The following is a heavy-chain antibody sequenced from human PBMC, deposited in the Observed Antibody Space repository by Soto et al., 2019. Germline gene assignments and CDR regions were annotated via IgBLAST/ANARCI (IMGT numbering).Heavy chain of an antibody. CDR2: IIPIFGTA. CDR1: GCTFSSYA. Sequence: SVKVSCKASGCTFSSYASSWVRQAPGQGLEWMGGIIPIFGTANYAQKFQGRVTITADESTSTAYMELSSLRSEDTAVYYCARENSSSWYVGWFDPWGQGTLVTVSS. J-gene: IGHJ5*02. V-gene: IGHV1-69*13. D-gene: IGHD6-13*01. CDR3: ARENSSSWYVGWFDP.